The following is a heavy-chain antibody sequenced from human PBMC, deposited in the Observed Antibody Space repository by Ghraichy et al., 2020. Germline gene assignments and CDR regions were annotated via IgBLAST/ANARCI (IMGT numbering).Heavy chain of an antibody. Sequence: GGSLRLSCAASGFTFSSYAMSWVRQAPGKGLEWVSAISGSGGSTYYADSVKGRFTISRDNSKNTLYLQMNSLRAEDTAVYYCAKVFGVVVVAATQYYYYGMDVWGQGTTVTVSS. CDR1: GFTFSSYA. CDR3: AKVFGVVVVAATQYYYYGMDV. D-gene: IGHD2-15*01. J-gene: IGHJ6*02. CDR2: ISGSGGST. V-gene: IGHV3-23*01.